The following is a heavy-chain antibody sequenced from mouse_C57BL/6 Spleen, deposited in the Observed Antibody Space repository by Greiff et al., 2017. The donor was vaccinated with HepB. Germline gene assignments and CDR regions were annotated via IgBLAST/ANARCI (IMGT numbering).Heavy chain of an antibody. Sequence: GGGLVQPKGSLKLSCAASGFSFNTYAMNWVRQAPGKGLEWVARIRSKSNNYATYYADSVKDRFTISRDDSESMLYLQMNNLKTEDTAMYYCVRDGFGYYFDYWGQGTTLTVSS. V-gene: IGHV10-1*01. CDR3: VRDGFGYYFDY. CDR2: IRSKSNNYAT. CDR1: GFSFNTYA. J-gene: IGHJ2*01.